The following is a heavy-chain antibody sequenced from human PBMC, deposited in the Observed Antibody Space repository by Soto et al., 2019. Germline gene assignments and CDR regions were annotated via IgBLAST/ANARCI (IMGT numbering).Heavy chain of an antibody. CDR2: IYSGGTT. CDR1: GFTVRANY. V-gene: IGHV3-53*01. J-gene: IGHJ5*02. CDR3: ARESQDNQWSFDP. D-gene: IGHD2-15*01. Sequence: PGGSLRLSCAVSGFTVRANYMSWVRQAPGKGLEWVSVIYSGGTTYYADSVKGRFIISRDISKNTLYLQMNSLRAEDTAVYYCARESQDNQWSFDPWGQGTLVTVSS.